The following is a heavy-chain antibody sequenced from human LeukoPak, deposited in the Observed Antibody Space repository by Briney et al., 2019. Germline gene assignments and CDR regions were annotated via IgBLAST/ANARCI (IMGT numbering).Heavy chain of an antibody. CDR3: AKTRSYDSAGYSPGHDIYA. CDR2: LYPGVST. J-gene: IGHJ6*04. V-gene: IGHV4-4*07. CDR1: FRPIYSFH. D-gene: IGHD3-22*01. Sequence: SETLSLTRTLSFRPIYSFHWSWIRQTAGKGLEWIGRLYPGVSTDYNPSLKSRVTISVDTSKKQFALKLSAVTAAYSAVLYWAKTRSYDSAGYSPGHDIYAWGKGTTVTVSS.